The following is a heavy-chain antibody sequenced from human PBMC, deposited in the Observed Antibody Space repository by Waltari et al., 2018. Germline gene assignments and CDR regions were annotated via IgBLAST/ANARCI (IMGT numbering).Heavy chain of an antibody. D-gene: IGHD3-22*01. J-gene: IGHJ4*02. Sequence: EVQLLESGGGLVQPGGSLRLSCAASGFTFSSYAMRWVRQAPGKGLEWVSAISGSGGSTYYADSVKGRFTISRDNSKNTLYLQMNSLRAEDTAVYYCANILGENYYDSSGYIDYWGQGTLVTVSS. CDR1: GFTFSSYA. V-gene: IGHV3-23*01. CDR2: ISGSGGST. CDR3: ANILGENYYDSSGYIDY.